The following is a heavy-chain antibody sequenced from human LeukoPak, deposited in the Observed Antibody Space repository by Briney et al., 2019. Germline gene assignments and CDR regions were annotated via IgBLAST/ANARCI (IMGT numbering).Heavy chain of an antibody. CDR3: AKSGDGLLWFGELSHPFDY. CDR1: GFTFSSYG. V-gene: IGHV3-30*18. Sequence: PGRSLRLSCAAPGFTFSSYGMHWVRQAPGKGLEWVAVISYDGSNKYYADSVKGRFTISRDNSKNTLYLQMNSLRAEDTAVYYCAKSGDGLLWFGELSHPFDYWGQGTLVTVSS. D-gene: IGHD3-10*01. CDR2: ISYDGSNK. J-gene: IGHJ4*02.